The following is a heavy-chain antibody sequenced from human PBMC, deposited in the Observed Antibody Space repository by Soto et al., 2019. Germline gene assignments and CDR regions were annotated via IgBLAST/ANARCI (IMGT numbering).Heavy chain of an antibody. CDR2: IIPIFGTA. D-gene: IGHD4-17*01. CDR1: GGTFSSYA. V-gene: IGHV1-69*06. Sequence: SVKVSCKACGGTFSSYAISWVGQAPGQGLEWMGGIIPIFGTANYAQKFQGRVTITADKSTSTAYMELSSLRSEDTAVYYCARSTTVTQGWFDPWGQGTLVTVSS. J-gene: IGHJ5*02. CDR3: ARSTTVTQGWFDP.